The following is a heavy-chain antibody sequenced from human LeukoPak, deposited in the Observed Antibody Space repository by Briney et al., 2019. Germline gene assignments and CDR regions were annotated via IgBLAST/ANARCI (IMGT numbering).Heavy chain of an antibody. D-gene: IGHD3-22*01. Sequence: QPGGSLRLSCAASGFTFSSYWMSWVRQAPGKGLEWVANIKQDGSEKYYVDSVKGRFTISRDNAKNSLYLQMNSLRAEDTAVYYCARALNYYDSSGPKRGYWGQGTLVTVSS. CDR2: IKQDGSEK. CDR1: GFTFSSYW. V-gene: IGHV3-7*01. J-gene: IGHJ4*02. CDR3: ARALNYYDSSGPKRGY.